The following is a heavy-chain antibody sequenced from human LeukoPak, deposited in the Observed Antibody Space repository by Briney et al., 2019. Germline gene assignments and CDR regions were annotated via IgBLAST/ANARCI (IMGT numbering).Heavy chain of an antibody. V-gene: IGHV3-48*03. Sequence: GGSLRLSCAASGFTFSSYEMNWVRQAPGKGLEWVSYISSSGSTIYYADSVKGRFTISRDNAENSLYLQMNSLRAEDTAVYYCARGYDILTGYSYYFDYWGQGTLVTVSS. CDR3: ARGYDILTGYSYYFDY. CDR2: ISSSGSTI. CDR1: GFTFSSYE. D-gene: IGHD3-9*01. J-gene: IGHJ4*02.